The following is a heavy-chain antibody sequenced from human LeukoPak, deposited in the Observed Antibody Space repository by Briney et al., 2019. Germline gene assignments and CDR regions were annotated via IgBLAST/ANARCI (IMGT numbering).Heavy chain of an antibody. V-gene: IGHV3-30-3*01. CDR3: AREGGGMGVVVSPNTRFDS. J-gene: IGHJ4*02. CDR2: MSYDGSNR. Sequence: GGSLRLSCAASGFTFSRYAMHWVRQAPGKGLEWVAVMSYDGSNRYYADSVKGRFTISRDNPKNTLFLQVDSLRTEDTAVYYCAREGGGMGVVVSPNTRFDSWGQGTLVTVSS. CDR1: GFTFSRYA. D-gene: IGHD2-15*01.